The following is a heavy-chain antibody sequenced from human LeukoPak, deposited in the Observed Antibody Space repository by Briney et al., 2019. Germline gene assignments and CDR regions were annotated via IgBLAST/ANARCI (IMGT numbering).Heavy chain of an antibody. Sequence: SGGSLRLSCAASGYTFANYAMRWVRQAPGKGLEWVSSITNSGDTTYYADSVKGRFTISRDNSKNTLYLQMSSLRAEDTALYYCADSNYWYPVDYWGQGTLVTVSS. CDR2: ITNSGDTT. V-gene: IGHV3-23*01. D-gene: IGHD4-11*01. CDR3: ADSNYWYPVDY. J-gene: IGHJ4*02. CDR1: GYTFANYA.